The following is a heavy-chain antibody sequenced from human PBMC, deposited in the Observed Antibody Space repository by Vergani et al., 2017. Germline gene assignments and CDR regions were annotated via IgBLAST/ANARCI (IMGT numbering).Heavy chain of an antibody. D-gene: IGHD3-3*01. CDR1: GFTFSSYS. J-gene: IGHJ6*02. CDR2: ISSSSSTI. Sequence: EVQLVESGGGLVQPGGSLRLSCAASGFTFSSYSMNWVRQAPGKGLEWVSYISSSSSTIYYADSVKGRFTISRDNAKNSLYLQMNSLRAEDTAVYYCARDFWSGYQVYYYYGMDVWGQGTTVTVSS. CDR3: ARDFWSGYQVYYYYGMDV. V-gene: IGHV3-48*01.